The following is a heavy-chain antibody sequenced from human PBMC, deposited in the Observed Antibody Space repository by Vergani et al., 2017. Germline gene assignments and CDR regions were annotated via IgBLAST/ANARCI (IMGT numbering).Heavy chain of an antibody. CDR1: GFTFSSYG. J-gene: IGHJ4*02. CDR3: AKEPSYYYDSSGYYPPDY. Sequence: QVQLVESGGGVVQPGRSLRLSCAASGFTFSSYGMHWVRQAPDKGLEWVAVISYDGSNKYYADSLKGRFTISRDNSKNTLYLQMTSLRAEDTAVYYCAKEPSYYYDSSGYYPPDYWGQGTLVTVSS. D-gene: IGHD3-22*01. CDR2: ISYDGSNK. V-gene: IGHV3-30*18.